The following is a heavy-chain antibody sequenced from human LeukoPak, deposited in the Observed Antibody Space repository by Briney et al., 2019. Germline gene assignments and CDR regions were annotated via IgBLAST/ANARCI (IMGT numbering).Heavy chain of an antibody. CDR2: ITATSSST. Sequence: GGSLRLSCAASGFTFTRVRQAPGKGLEWVSAITATSSSTYDADSVQGRFTISRDNSKNTVYLQMNSLRPEDTAIYYCAKLFESGTYNNFFHYWGQGTLVTVSS. CDR1: GFTFT. D-gene: IGHD3-10*01. V-gene: IGHV3-23*01. J-gene: IGHJ4*02. CDR3: AKLFESGTYNNFFHY.